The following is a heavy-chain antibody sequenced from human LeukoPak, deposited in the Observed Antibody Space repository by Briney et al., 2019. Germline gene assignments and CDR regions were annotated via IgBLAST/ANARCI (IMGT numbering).Heavy chain of an antibody. Sequence: PSETLSLTCTVSGYSISSGYYWGWIRQPPGKGLEWIGSIYHSGSTYYNPSLKSRVTISVDTSKNQFSLKLSSVTAADTAVYYCARDGFMDAGPTSLQFDYWGQGTLVTVSS. D-gene: IGHD5-24*01. J-gene: IGHJ4*02. V-gene: IGHV4-38-2*02. CDR3: ARDGFMDAGPTSLQFDY. CDR2: IYHSGST. CDR1: GYSISSGYY.